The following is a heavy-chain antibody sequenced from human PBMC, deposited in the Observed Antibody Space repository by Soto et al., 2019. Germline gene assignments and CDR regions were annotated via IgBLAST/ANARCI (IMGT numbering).Heavy chain of an antibody. V-gene: IGHV3-21*01. CDR2: ISSSSSYI. J-gene: IGHJ4*02. CDR1: GFTFSSYS. Sequence: EVQLVESGGGLVQPGGSLRLSCAASGFTFSSYSMNWVRQAPGKGLEWVSSISSSSSYIYYADSVKGRFTISRDNAKNSLYLQMNSLRAEDTAVYYCARDEFSGVGYDYWGQGTLVTVSS. D-gene: IGHD1-26*01. CDR3: ARDEFSGVGYDY.